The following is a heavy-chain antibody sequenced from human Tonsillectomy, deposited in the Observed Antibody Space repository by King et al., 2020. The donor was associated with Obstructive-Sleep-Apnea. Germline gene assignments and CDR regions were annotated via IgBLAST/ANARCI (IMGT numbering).Heavy chain of an antibody. CDR2: IYDTGRT. V-gene: IGHV3-66*01. Sequence: VQLVESGGGLVQPGGSLRLSCAASGFTVISNYMPWVRQAPGKELEWVAIIYDTGRTYYTDSVKDRFTISRDNSKNALYLQMNSLRAEDTAIYFCAKCTYLGSSWYNSDYWGQGTLVTVSS. CDR3: AKCTYLGSSWYNSDY. CDR1: GFTVISNY. D-gene: IGHD6-13*01. J-gene: IGHJ4*02.